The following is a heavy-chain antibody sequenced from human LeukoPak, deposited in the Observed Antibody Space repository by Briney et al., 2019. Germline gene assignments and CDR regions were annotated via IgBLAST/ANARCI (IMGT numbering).Heavy chain of an antibody. Sequence: GGSLRLSCAASGFTVSNNYMTWVRQAPGKGLEWVSSISSSSSYIYYADSVKGRFTISRDNAKNSLYLQMNSLRAEDTAVYYCARPVHYYDSSGYYLFDYWGQGTLVTVSS. CDR1: GFTVSNNY. V-gene: IGHV3-21*01. J-gene: IGHJ4*02. CDR3: ARPVHYYDSSGYYLFDY. CDR2: ISSSSSYI. D-gene: IGHD3-22*01.